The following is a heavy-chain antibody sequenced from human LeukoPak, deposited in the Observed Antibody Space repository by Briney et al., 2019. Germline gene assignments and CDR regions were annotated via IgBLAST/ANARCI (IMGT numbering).Heavy chain of an antibody. CDR2: IYHSGNT. CDR3: ARLWDNWNSDY. D-gene: IGHD1-1*01. CDR1: GFSISTGYY. V-gene: IGHV4-38-2*01. Sequence: SETLSLTCAVSGFSISTGYYWGWIRPPPGKGLEWIGNIYHSGNTYYNPSLKSRVTISVDTSKNQFSLKLNSVTAADTALYYCARLWDNWNSDYWGQGTLVTVSS. J-gene: IGHJ4*02.